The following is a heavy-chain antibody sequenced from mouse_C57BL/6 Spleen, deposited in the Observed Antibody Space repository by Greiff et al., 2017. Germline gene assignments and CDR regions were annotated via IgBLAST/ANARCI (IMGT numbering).Heavy chain of an antibody. V-gene: IGHV1-47*01. D-gene: IGHD1-1*01. CDR2: FHPYNDDT. CDR3: AKGGNYYGSSPWFAY. CDR1: GYTFTTYP. J-gene: IGHJ3*01. Sequence: QVQLQQSGAELVKPGASVKMSCKASGYTFTTYPIEWMKQNHGKSLEWIGNFHPYNDDTKYNEKFKGKATLTVEKSSSTVYLELSRLTSDDSAVYYCAKGGNYYGSSPWFAYWGQGTLVTVSA.